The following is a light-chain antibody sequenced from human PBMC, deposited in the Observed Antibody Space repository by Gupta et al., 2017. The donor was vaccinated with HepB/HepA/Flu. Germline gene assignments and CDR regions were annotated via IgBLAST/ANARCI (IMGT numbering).Light chain of an antibody. CDR1: QSVRSSY. V-gene: IGKV3-20*01. Sequence: EIVLTQSPGTLSLSPGERATLSCRASQSVRSSYLAWYQQKPGQAPRLLIYGASNRATGIPDRFSGSASGTDFTLTISRLEPEDFAVYYCQHYGSSPGTFGQGTKVEIK. CDR2: GAS. CDR3: QHYGSSPGT. J-gene: IGKJ1*01.